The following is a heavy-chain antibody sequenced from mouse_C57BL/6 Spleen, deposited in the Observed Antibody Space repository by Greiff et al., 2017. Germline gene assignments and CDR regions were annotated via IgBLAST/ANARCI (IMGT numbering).Heavy chain of an antibody. D-gene: IGHD1-1*01. CDR1: GFTFSSYA. CDR2: ISDGGSYT. J-gene: IGHJ4*01. V-gene: IGHV5-4*01. CDR3: AGDHGSSYAMDY. Sequence: DVHLVESGAGLVKPGGSLKLSCAASGFTFSSYAMSWVRQTPEKRLEWVATISDGGSYTYYPAYVKGRCTISRENAKNNLYQQMSHLESEDTAMYYCAGDHGSSYAMDYWGQGTSVTVSS.